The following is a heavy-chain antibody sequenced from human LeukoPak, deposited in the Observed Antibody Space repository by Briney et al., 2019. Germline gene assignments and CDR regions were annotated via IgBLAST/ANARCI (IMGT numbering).Heavy chain of an antibody. CDR1: GYTFTSYD. CDR2: INPNSGGT. J-gene: IGHJ4*02. CDR3: ARGGPSRSGYYPNDY. V-gene: IGHV1-2*02. D-gene: IGHD3-22*01. Sequence: ASVKVSCKASGYTFTSYDINWVRQAPGQGLEWMGWINPNSGGTNYAQKFQGRVTMTRDTSISTAYMELSRLRSDDTAVYYCARGGPSRSGYYPNDYWGQGTLVTVSS.